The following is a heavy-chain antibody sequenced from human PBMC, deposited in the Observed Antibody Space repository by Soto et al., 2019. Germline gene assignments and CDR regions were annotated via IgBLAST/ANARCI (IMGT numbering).Heavy chain of an antibody. CDR1: GFTFSNHA. V-gene: IGHV3-30-3*01. J-gene: IGHJ4*02. CDR2: VSYDGNNK. Sequence: QVQLVESGGGVVQPGRSLRLSCAASGFTFSNHAIHWIRQAPGKGLEWVAVVSYDGNNKYYGASAKGRFTTSRDNSKNTLYLQMNSLRPEDTAIYYCARDRSTADDWGSFVYWGQGTLVTVSS. CDR3: ARDRSTADDWGSFVY. D-gene: IGHD2-21*01.